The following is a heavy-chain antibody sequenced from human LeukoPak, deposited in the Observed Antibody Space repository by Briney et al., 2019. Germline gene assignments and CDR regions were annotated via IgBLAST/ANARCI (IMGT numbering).Heavy chain of an antibody. D-gene: IGHD3-22*01. CDR1: GGSISSSSYY. Sequence: SETLSLTCTVSGGSISSSSYYWDWIRQPPGKGLEWIGSIYYSGSTYYNPSLKSRVTISVDTSKNQFSLKLSSVTAADTAVYYCARLLDDSSGSFDYWGQGTLVTVSS. CDR3: ARLLDDSSGSFDY. CDR2: IYYSGST. J-gene: IGHJ4*02. V-gene: IGHV4-39*01.